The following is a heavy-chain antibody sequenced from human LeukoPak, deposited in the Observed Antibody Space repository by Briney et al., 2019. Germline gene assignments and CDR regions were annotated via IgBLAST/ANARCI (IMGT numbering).Heavy chain of an antibody. CDR3: AGEGRYYYDSSGCYDWFDP. CDR1: GGSISSYY. CDR2: IYTSGST. D-gene: IGHD3-22*01. Sequence: SETLSLTCTVSGGSISSYYWSWIRQPAGKGLEWIGRIYTSGSTNYNPSLKSRVTMSVDTSKNQFSLKLSSVTAADTAVYYCAGEGRYYYDSSGCYDWFDPWGQGTLVTVSS. J-gene: IGHJ5*02. V-gene: IGHV4-4*07.